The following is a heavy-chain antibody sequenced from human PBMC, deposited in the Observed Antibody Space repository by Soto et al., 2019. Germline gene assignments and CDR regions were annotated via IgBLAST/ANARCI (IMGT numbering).Heavy chain of an antibody. V-gene: IGHV4-39*01. CDR1: GGSISSSSYY. CDR2: IYYSGST. D-gene: IGHD6-19*01. J-gene: IGHJ6*02. Sequence: SETLSLTCTVSGGSISSSSYYWGWIRKPPGKGLEWIGSIYYSGSTYYNPSLKSRVTISVDTSKNQFSLKLSSVTAADTAVYYCAKTAVAGTFGYYYYGMDVWGQGTTVTLSS. CDR3: AKTAVAGTFGYYYYGMDV.